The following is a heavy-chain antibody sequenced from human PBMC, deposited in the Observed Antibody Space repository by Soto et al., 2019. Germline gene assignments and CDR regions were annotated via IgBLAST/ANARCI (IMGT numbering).Heavy chain of an antibody. J-gene: IGHJ4*02. CDR2: ISYDGSNK. V-gene: IGHV3-30-3*01. Sequence: LRLSCAASGFTFSSYAMHWVRQAPGKGLEWVAVISYDGSNKYYADSVKGRFTISRDNSKNTLYLQMNSLRAEDTAVYYCEAMIVVGITTVGDIPVYWGQGTLVTVSS. CDR1: GFTFSSYA. CDR3: EAMIVVGITTVGDIPVY. D-gene: IGHD3-22*01.